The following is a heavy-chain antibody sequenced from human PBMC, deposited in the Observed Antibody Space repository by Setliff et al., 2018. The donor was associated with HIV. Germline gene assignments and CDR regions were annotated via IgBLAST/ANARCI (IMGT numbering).Heavy chain of an antibody. V-gene: IGHV3-53*01. CDR2: IYSGGST. Sequence: GGSLRLSCAASGFTVSSNYMSWVRQAPGKGLEWVSVIYSGGSTYYADSVKGRFTISRDNSKNTLYLQMNSLKTEDTAVYYCTSGGIAAAGLYYWGQGTLVTVSS. CDR1: GFTVSSNY. D-gene: IGHD6-13*01. CDR3: TSGGIAAAGLYY. J-gene: IGHJ4*02.